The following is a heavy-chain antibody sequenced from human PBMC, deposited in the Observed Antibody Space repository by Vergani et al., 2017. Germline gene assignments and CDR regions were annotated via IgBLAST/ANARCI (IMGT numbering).Heavy chain of an antibody. V-gene: IGHV4-61*02. Sequence: QVQLQESGPGLVKPSQTLSLTCSVSGGAVNSGSNFWTWIRQPAGKGLEWIGRTSTDGSTNYNPSLKSRVTVSVDTSKTQISLRLTSVTAADTAVYYCARATVVTSWDGYRFHYMDVWGKGTTVTVSS. J-gene: IGHJ6*03. CDR2: TSTDGST. CDR1: GGAVNSGSNF. CDR3: ARATVVTSWDGYRFHYMDV. D-gene: IGHD3-16*02.